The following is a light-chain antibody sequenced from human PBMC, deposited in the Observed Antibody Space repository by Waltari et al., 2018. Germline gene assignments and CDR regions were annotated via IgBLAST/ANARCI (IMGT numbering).Light chain of an antibody. CDR2: GAS. Sequence: EIVLTQSPGTLSLSPGERAAVSCRASQTVSSSHLAWSQQKPGQAPRLLIYGASTRGSGIPDRFSGGGFGTDFTLTIDRLEPEDFAVYYCHQYSSTPWTFGQGTRVEIK. CDR1: QTVSSSH. CDR3: HQYSSTPWT. J-gene: IGKJ1*01. V-gene: IGKV3-20*01.